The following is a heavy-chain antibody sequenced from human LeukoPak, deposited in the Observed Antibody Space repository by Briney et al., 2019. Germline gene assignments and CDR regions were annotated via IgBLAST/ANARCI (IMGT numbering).Heavy chain of an antibody. CDR2: ISGESKYI. V-gene: IGHV3-21*01. CDR3: ARDTSSAWYGLIDY. Sequence: PGGSLRLSCAAAGFTFRSSSMNWVRQTPGKGLEWVSSISGESKYIYYADSVTGRFTNYRDNAKNSLYLQMNSLRAEDTAVYYCARDTSSAWYGLIDYWGQGSLVTVPS. D-gene: IGHD6-19*01. J-gene: IGHJ4*02. CDR1: GFTFRSSS.